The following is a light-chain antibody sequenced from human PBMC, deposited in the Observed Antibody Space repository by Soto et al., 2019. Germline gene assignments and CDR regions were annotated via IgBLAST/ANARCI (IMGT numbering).Light chain of an antibody. J-gene: IGKJ5*01. Sequence: EIVLTQSPGTLSLSPGERATLSCRASQSVSSSYLAWYQQKPGQAPRLLIYGASSRATGIPDRFSGSGSGTDFTLTITRLEPEDFAVYYCHQYGSAPWTFGQGTRLEI. CDR1: QSVSSSY. V-gene: IGKV3-20*01. CDR3: HQYGSAPWT. CDR2: GAS.